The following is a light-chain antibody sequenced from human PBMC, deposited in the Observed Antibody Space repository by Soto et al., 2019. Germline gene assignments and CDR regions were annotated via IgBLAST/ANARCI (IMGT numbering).Light chain of an antibody. CDR2: DDN. Sequence: SYELTQPPSVSGAPGQTARITCGGNNIGSKSVHWYQQKPGQAPVLVVYDDNDRPSGIPERFSGSNSGNTATLTISRVEAGDEADYYCQVWDSSSDHPVFGTGTKVTV. CDR1: NIGSKS. V-gene: IGLV3-21*02. J-gene: IGLJ1*01. CDR3: QVWDSSSDHPV.